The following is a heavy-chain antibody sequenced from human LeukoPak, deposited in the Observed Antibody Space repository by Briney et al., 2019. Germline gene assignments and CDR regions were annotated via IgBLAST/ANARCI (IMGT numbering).Heavy chain of an antibody. D-gene: IGHD3-10*01. Sequence: GGSLRLSFAASGFTFSSYAMHWVRQAPGKGLEYVSAISSNGGSTYYANSVKGRFTISRDNSKNTLYLQMGSLRAEDMAVYYCARVCGRVKLLWFGELGGLDYWGQGTLVTVSS. J-gene: IGHJ4*02. V-gene: IGHV3-64*01. CDR2: ISSNGGST. CDR1: GFTFSSYA. CDR3: ARVCGRVKLLWFGELGGLDY.